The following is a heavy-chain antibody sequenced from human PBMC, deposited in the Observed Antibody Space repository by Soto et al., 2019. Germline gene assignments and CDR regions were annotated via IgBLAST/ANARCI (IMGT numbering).Heavy chain of an antibody. CDR3: ARAKGVVVTASFDY. CDR2: IIPIFGTA. D-gene: IGHD2-21*02. CDR1: GGTFSSYA. V-gene: IGHV1-69*01. Sequence: QVQLVQSGAEVKKPGSSVKVSCKASGGTFSSYAISWVRQAPGQGLEWMGGIIPIFGTANYAQKVQGRVTSTADESTSTADMELSSLRSEDTAVYYWARAKGVVVTASFDYWGQGTLVTVAS. J-gene: IGHJ4*02.